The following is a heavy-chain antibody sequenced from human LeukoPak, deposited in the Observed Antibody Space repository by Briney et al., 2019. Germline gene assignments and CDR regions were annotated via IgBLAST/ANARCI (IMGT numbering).Heavy chain of an antibody. V-gene: IGHV3-15*01. D-gene: IGHD3-10*01. Sequence: GGSLRLSCAASGFTFSNAWMSWVRQAPGKGLEWVGRIKSKTDGGTTDYAAPVKGRFTISRDDSKNTLYLQMNSLKTEDTAVYYCTTGQLWFGELGFDYWGQGTLVTVSS. CDR1: GFTFSNAW. J-gene: IGHJ4*02. CDR3: TTGQLWFGELGFDY. CDR2: IKSKTDGGTT.